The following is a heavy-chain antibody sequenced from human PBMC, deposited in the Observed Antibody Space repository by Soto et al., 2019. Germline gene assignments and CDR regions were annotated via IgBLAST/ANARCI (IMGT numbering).Heavy chain of an antibody. Sequence: SETLSLTCTVSGGSLSSYYWSWIRQPPGKGLEWIGYIYYSGSTNYNPSLKSRVTLSVDTSKNQFSLKLSSVTAADTAVYYCARSEKWLRFFDYWGQGTLVTVSS. CDR3: ARSEKWLRFFDY. CDR1: GGSLSSYY. V-gene: IGHV4-59*01. J-gene: IGHJ4*02. CDR2: IYYSGST. D-gene: IGHD5-12*01.